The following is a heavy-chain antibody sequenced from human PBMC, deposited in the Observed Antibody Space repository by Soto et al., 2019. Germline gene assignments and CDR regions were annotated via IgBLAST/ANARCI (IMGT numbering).Heavy chain of an antibody. CDR3: ARVPQILRYFDWLPAYFDY. Sequence: QVQLQESGPGLVKPSQTLSLTCTVSGGSISSGGYYWSWIRQHPGKGLEWIGYIYYSGSTYYNPSLKSRVTISVDTSKNQFSLKLSSVTAEDTAVYYCARVPQILRYFDWLPAYFDYWGQGTLVTDSS. J-gene: IGHJ4*02. CDR1: GGSISSGGYY. D-gene: IGHD3-9*01. V-gene: IGHV4-31*03. CDR2: IYYSGST.